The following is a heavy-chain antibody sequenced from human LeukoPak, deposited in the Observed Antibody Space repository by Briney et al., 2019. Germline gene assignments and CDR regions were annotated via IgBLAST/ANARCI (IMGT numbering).Heavy chain of an antibody. V-gene: IGHV4-59*11. CDR2: IYYSGST. J-gene: IGHJ6*03. CDR1: GGSISSHY. Sequence: PSETLSLTCTVSGGSISSHYWSWIRQPPGKGLEWIGYIYYSGSTNYNPSLRSRVTISVDTSKNQFSLKLSSVTAADTAVYYCARGGGSYYYYYMDVWGKGTTVTVSS. CDR3: ARGGGSYYYYYMDV. D-gene: IGHD3-16*01.